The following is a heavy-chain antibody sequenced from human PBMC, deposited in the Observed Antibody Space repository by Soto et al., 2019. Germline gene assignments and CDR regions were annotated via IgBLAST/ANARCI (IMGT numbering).Heavy chain of an antibody. V-gene: IGHV3-74*01. Sequence: EVQLVESGGGLVQPGGSLRLSCAASGFTFSSYWMHWVRQAPGKGLVWVSRINSDGSSTTYADSVKGRFTISRDNAKNTLYLKMSSLRAEDTAVYYCARRSCSGGDCYHVDYWGQGTLVTVSS. D-gene: IGHD2-15*01. CDR3: ARRSCSGGDCYHVDY. J-gene: IGHJ4*02. CDR1: GFTFSSYW. CDR2: INSDGSST.